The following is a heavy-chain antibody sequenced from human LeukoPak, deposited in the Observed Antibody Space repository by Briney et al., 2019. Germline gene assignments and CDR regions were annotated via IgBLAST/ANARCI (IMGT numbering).Heavy chain of an antibody. CDR3: ARDPYYYSTGYWDY. Sequence: SQTLSLTCTVSGGSISSGDYYWSWIRQPPGKGLEWIGYIYYSGSTYYNPSLKSRVTISVDTSKNQFSLKLSSVTAADTAVYYCARDPYYYSTGYWDYWGQGRLVTVSS. V-gene: IGHV4-30-4*01. CDR1: GGSISSGDYY. CDR2: IYYSGST. D-gene: IGHD3-22*01. J-gene: IGHJ4*02.